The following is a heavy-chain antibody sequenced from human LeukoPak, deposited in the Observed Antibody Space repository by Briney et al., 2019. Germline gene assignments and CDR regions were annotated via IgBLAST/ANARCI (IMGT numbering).Heavy chain of an antibody. CDR2: IRYDGRNK. CDR3: ARLPPGRWLRYWYFDL. J-gene: IGHJ2*01. D-gene: IGHD5-24*01. V-gene: IGHV3-30*02. Sequence: GGSLRLSCAASGFTFSTYGMHWVRQAPGKGLEWVAFIRYDGRNKYYADSVKGRFTISRDNSKNTLCLQMNSLRAEDTAVYYCARLPPGRWLRYWYFDLWGRGTLVTVSS. CDR1: GFTFSTYG.